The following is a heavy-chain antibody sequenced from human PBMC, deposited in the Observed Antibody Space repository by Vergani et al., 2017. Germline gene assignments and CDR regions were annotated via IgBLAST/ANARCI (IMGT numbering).Heavy chain of an antibody. V-gene: IGHV3-53*01. CDR2: IYSGGST. D-gene: IGHD3-22*01. Sequence: EVQLVESGGGLIQPGGSLRLSCAASGFTVSSNYMSWVRQAPGKGLEWVSVIYSGGSTYYADSVKGRFTISRDNSKNTLYLQMNSLRAEDTAVYYSATDSSGYYYFDYGGQGTLVTVSS. J-gene: IGHJ4*02. CDR1: GFTVSSNY. CDR3: ATDSSGYYYFDY.